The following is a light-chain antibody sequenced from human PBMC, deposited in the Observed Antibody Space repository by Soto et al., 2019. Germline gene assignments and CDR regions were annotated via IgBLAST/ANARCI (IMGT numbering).Light chain of an antibody. CDR3: QQYGNSPWT. CDR2: STS. Sequence: PGERGTLSRRSSQRVGSSNLAWYQQKPGQAPRLLIYSTSSRATGIPDRFSGSGSGTEFTLTISRLEPEDFAVYYCQQYGNSPWTFGQGTKVDIK. J-gene: IGKJ1*01. V-gene: IGKV3-20*01. CDR1: QRVGSSN.